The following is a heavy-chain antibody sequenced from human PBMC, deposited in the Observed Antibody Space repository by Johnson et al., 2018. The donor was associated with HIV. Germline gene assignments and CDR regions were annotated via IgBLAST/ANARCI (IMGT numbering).Heavy chain of an antibody. Sequence: MQLVESGGGLVQPGGSLRLSCAASGFIVSSNYMSWVRQAPGKGLEWVSVIYSGGSTYYADSVKGRFTIFRANSKNTLYLQLNSLRAEDTAVYYCAKGGYNWKFDGFDIWGQGTMVTVSS. V-gene: IGHV3-66*02. J-gene: IGHJ3*02. CDR2: IYSGGST. CDR1: GFIVSSNY. D-gene: IGHD1-20*01. CDR3: AKGGYNWKFDGFDI.